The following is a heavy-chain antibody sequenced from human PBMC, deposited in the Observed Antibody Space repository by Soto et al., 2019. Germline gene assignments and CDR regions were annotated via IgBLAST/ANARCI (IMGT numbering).Heavy chain of an antibody. V-gene: IGHV3-21*01. CDR3: ATSEAQNYGAGYMDV. CDR2: ISSGSSYI. Sequence: EVQLVESGGGLVKPGGSLRLSCATSGFIFSTYTMNWVRQAPGKGLEWVSSISSGSSYIYYADSVKGRFTISRDNANNSLDRQMNSLRAEDTAVYYCATSEAQNYGAGYMDVWGEGTTVTVSS. D-gene: IGHD4-17*01. J-gene: IGHJ6*03. CDR1: GFIFSTYT.